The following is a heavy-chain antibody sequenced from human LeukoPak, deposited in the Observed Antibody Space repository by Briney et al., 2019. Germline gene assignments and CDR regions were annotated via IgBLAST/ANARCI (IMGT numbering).Heavy chain of an antibody. D-gene: IGHD6-13*01. CDR2: IGTAGEI. CDR1: GFAFRSYD. CDR3: ARAAYSSTWYSRYFDL. Sequence: GGSLRLSCAASGFAFRSYDMHWVRQATGKGLEWVSGIGTAGEIYYPGSVKGRFTISRENAKNSLYLQMNSLRAGDTAVYYCARAAYSSTWYSRYFDLWGRGTLVTVSS. J-gene: IGHJ2*01. V-gene: IGHV3-13*01.